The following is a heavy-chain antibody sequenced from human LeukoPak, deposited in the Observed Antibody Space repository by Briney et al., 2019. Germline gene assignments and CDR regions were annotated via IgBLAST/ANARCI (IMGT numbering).Heavy chain of an antibody. CDR2: INSDGSST. CDR3: ARATSYYYGSGSYSPHYYYGMDV. D-gene: IGHD3-10*01. Sequence: GGSLRLSCAASGFTFSSYWMHWVRQAPGKGLVWVSRINSDGSSTSYADSVKGRFTISRDNAKNTLYLQMNSLRAEDTAVYYCARATSYYYGSGSYSPHYYYGMDVWGQGTTVTVSS. V-gene: IGHV3-74*01. CDR1: GFTFSSYW. J-gene: IGHJ6*02.